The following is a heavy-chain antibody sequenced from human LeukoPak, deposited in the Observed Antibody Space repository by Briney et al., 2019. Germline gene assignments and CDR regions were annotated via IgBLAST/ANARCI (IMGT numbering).Heavy chain of an antibody. CDR3: ARGRFCNSASCWFDY. CDR2: IGGTGVRT. V-gene: IGHV3-23*01. D-gene: IGHD2-2*01. J-gene: IGHJ4*02. Sequence: GGSLRLSCASSGFTFSSYAMSWVRQAPGKGLEWVSTIGGTGVRTYYADSVKGRFTISRDNAKNSLYVQLKSLRAEDTAVYYCARGRFCNSASCWFDYWGQGTLVTVSS. CDR1: GFTFSSYA.